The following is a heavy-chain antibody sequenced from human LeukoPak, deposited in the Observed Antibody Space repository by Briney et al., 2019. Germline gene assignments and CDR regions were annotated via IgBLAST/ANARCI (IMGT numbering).Heavy chain of an antibody. J-gene: IGHJ4*02. V-gene: IGHV4-4*02. CDR2: IYYSGST. CDR1: GGSISSSNW. CDR3: ARGSGYDWDHFDY. Sequence: SGTLSLTCAVSGGSISSSNWWSWIRQPPGKGLEWIGSIYYSGSTYYNPSLKSRVTISVDTSKNQFSLKLSSVTAADTAVYYCARGSGYDWDHFDYWGQGTLVTVSS. D-gene: IGHD5-12*01.